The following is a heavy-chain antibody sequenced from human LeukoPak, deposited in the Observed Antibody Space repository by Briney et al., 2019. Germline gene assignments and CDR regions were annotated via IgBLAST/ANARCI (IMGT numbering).Heavy chain of an antibody. Sequence: PSETLSLTCAVYGGSFSGYYWSWIRQPPGKGLEWIGEINHSGSTNYNPSLKSRVTISVDTSKNQFSLKLSSVTAADTAVHYCARVSTWLRLPDYWGQGTLVTVSS. D-gene: IGHD5-12*01. CDR1: GGSFSGYY. CDR3: ARVSTWLRLPDY. J-gene: IGHJ4*02. CDR2: INHSGST. V-gene: IGHV4-34*01.